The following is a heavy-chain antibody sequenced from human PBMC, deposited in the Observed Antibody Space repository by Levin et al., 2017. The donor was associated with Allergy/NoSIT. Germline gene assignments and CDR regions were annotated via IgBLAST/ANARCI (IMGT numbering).Heavy chain of an antibody. CDR2: ISYDGSNK. CDR1: GFTFSSYG. V-gene: IGHV3-30*18. D-gene: IGHD5-18*01. J-gene: IGHJ4*02. CDR3: AKDRGDTAMASFDY. Sequence: HPGGSLRLSCAASGFTFSSYGMHWVRQAPGKGLEWVTVISYDGSNKYYADSVKGRFTISRDNSKNTLYLQMNSLRAEDTAIYYCAKDRGDTAMASFDYWGQGTLVTVSS.